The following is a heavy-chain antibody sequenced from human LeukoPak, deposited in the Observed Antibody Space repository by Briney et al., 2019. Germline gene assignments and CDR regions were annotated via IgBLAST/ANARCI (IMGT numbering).Heavy chain of an antibody. CDR2: INHSGST. D-gene: IGHD6-13*01. CDR3: AREAAAAGRELDAFDI. V-gene: IGHV4-34*01. Sequence: SETLSLTCAVYGGSFSGYYWSWIRQPPGKGLEWIGEINHSGSTNYNPSLKSRVTISVDTSKNQFSLKLSSVTAADTAVYYCAREAAAAGRELDAFDIWGQGTMVTVSS. CDR1: GGSFSGYY. J-gene: IGHJ3*02.